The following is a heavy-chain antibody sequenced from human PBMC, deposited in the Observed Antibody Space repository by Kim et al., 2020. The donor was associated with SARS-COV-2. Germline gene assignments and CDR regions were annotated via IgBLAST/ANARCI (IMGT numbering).Heavy chain of an antibody. CDR2: ISGSGGST. J-gene: IGHJ6*02. V-gene: IGHV3-23*01. D-gene: IGHD3-10*01. Sequence: GGSLRLSCAASGFTFSSYAMSWVRQAPGKGLEWVSAISGSGGSTYYADSVKGRFTISRDNSKNTLYLQMNSLRAEDTAVYYCAKVNGSGSYRYYYYYYGMDVWGQGTTVTVSS. CDR3: AKVNGSGSYRYYYYYYGMDV. CDR1: GFTFSSYA.